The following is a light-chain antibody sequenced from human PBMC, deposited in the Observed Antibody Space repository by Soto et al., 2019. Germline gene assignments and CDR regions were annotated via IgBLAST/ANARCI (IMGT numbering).Light chain of an antibody. CDR1: SSNIGAGYD. CDR2: GNN. J-gene: IGLJ2*01. CDR3: LSYDSSLSGSRV. Sequence: QLVLTQPPSVSGAPGRRVTISCTGSSSNIGAGYDVHWYQQLPGTAPKRLIYGNNNRPSGVPDRFSGSKSGTSASLAITGLQAEDEADYYCLSYDSSLSGSRVFGGGTKLTVL. V-gene: IGLV1-40*01.